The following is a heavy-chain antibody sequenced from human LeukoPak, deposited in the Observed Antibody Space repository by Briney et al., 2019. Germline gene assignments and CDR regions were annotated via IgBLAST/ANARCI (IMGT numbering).Heavy chain of an antibody. Sequence: PGGSLRLSCAASGFTFSSYAMSWVRQAPGKGLEWVSHISGSGSGGSTYYAASVKGRFTISRDNSKNTLYLQMNSLRAEDTAVYYCAELGITMIGGVWGKGTTVTISS. CDR1: GFTFSSYA. V-gene: IGHV3-23*01. D-gene: IGHD3-10*02. CDR2: ISGSGSGGST. J-gene: IGHJ6*04. CDR3: AELGITMIGGV.